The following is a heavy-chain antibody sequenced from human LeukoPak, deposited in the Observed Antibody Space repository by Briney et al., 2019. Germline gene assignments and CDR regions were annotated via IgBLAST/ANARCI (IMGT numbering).Heavy chain of an antibody. V-gene: IGHV3-20*04. D-gene: IGHD1-26*01. Sequence: GGSLRLSCAASGFTFSDYYMSWIRQAPGKGLEWVSGINWNGGSTGYADSVKGRFTISRDNAKNSLYLQMNSLRAEDTALYYCARERSSGSYDGNYFDYWGQGTLVTVSS. CDR1: GFTFSDYY. J-gene: IGHJ4*02. CDR2: INWNGGST. CDR3: ARERSSGSYDGNYFDY.